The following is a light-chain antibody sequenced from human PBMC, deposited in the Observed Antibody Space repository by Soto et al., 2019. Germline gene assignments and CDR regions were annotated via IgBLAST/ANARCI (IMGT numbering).Light chain of an antibody. J-gene: IGKJ3*01. CDR2: GAS. CDR1: QRVSNNY. CDR3: QQRSSWPFT. V-gene: IGKV3D-20*02. Sequence: EIVLTQSPATLSLSPGERATLSCRASQRVSNNYLAWYQQKPGQAPRLLIYGASNRATGIPDRFSGSGSGTDFTLTISRLEPEDFAVYYCQQRSSWPFTFGPGTKVDIK.